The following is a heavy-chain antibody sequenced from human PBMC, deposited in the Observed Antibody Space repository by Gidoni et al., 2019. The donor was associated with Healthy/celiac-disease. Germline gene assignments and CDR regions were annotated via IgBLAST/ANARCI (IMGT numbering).Heavy chain of an antibody. Sequence: EVQLLESGGGLVQPGGSLRLSCAASGFTFSSYAMSWVRQAPGTGLEWVSAISGSGGSTYYADSVKGRFTISRDNSKNTLYLQMNSLRAEDTAVYYCAKDLGYSSSWYLLDYWGQGTLVTVSS. CDR1: GFTFSSYA. CDR3: AKDLGYSSSWYLLDY. CDR2: ISGSGGST. D-gene: IGHD6-13*01. J-gene: IGHJ4*02. V-gene: IGHV3-23*01.